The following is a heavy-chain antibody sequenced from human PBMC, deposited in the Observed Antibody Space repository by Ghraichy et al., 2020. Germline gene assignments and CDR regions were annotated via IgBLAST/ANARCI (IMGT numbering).Heavy chain of an antibody. J-gene: IGHJ6*02. CDR2: IVVGSGNT. V-gene: IGHV1-58*02. CDR1: RAPVSTSV. CDR3: AAGGYYYGMDV. Sequence: SVKVSCKIGRAPVSTSVTRFDLVSRVQLLEWIGWIVVGSGNTNYAQKFQERVTITRDMSTSTAYMELSSLRSEDTAVYYCAAGGYYYGMDVWGQGTTVTV. D-gene: IGHD3-16*01.